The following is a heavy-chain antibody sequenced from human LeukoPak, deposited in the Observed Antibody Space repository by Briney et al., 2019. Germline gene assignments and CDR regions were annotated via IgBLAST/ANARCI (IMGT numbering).Heavy chain of an antibody. J-gene: IGHJ4*02. CDR2: FDPEDGET. V-gene: IGHV1-24*01. CDR1: GYTLTELS. CDR3: ARDLGIEYQLLLPGY. Sequence: ASVKVSCKVSGYTLTELSMHWVRQAPGKGLEWMGGFDPEDGETIYAQKLQGRVTMTTDTSTSTAYMELRSLRSDDTAVYYCARDLGIEYQLLLPGYWGQGTLVTVSS. D-gene: IGHD2-2*01.